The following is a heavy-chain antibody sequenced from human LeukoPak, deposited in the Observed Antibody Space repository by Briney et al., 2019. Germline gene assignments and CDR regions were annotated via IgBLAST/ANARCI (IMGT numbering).Heavy chain of an antibody. CDR1: GFTFSSYA. Sequence: GGSLRLSCVASGFTFSSYAMSWVRQAPGKGLEWVSGISGSGGGTYYADSVKGRFTISRDNSKNTLYLQMSSLRAEDTATYYCAVEDCSSISCYFFWGQGTLLTVSS. CDR3: AVEDCSSISCYFF. J-gene: IGHJ4*02. CDR2: ISGSGGGT. V-gene: IGHV3-23*01. D-gene: IGHD2-2*01.